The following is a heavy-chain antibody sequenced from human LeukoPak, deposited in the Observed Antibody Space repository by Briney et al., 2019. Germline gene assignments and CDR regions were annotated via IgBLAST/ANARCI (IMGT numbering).Heavy chain of an antibody. CDR3: ARDPVEWELLLDC. J-gene: IGHJ4*02. D-gene: IGHD1-26*01. CDR1: GFTFSTYS. Sequence: PGGSLRLSCAASGFTFSTYSMNWVRQAPGKGLEWVSSISSNNRYIYYADSVKGRFTISRDNAKNSVYLQMNSLRVEDTAVYYCARDPVEWELLLDCWGQGTLVTVSS. V-gene: IGHV3-21*01. CDR2: ISSNNRYI.